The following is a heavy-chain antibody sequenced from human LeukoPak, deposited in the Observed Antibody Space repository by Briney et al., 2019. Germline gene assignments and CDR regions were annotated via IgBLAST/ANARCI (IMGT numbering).Heavy chain of an antibody. CDR3: ARLSYYYDRSGYYSFDY. D-gene: IGHD3-22*01. Sequence: PSETLSLTCTVSGGSISSSSYYWGWIRQPPGKGLEWIGNIDYSGSTYYNPSLKSRVTIALDTSKNQFSLKLSSVTAADTAVYYCARLSYYYDRSGYYSFDYWGQGTLVTVSS. CDR1: GGSISSSSYY. CDR2: IDYSGST. J-gene: IGHJ4*02. V-gene: IGHV4-39*01.